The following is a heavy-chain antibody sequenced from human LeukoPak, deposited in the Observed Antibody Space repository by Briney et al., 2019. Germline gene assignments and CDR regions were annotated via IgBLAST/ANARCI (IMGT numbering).Heavy chain of an antibody. CDR1: GFTFSNYA. CDR3: AKGNGDSCYSAHDY. D-gene: IGHD2-15*01. J-gene: IGHJ4*02. V-gene: IGHV3-23*01. Sequence: GGSLRLSCAAYGFTFSNYAMNWVRQAPGKGLEWVSSISGSGGNTYYADSVKGRFTISRDSSKNTLSLQMSSLRAEDTAVYFCAKGNGDSCYSAHDYWGQGTLVAVSS. CDR2: ISGSGGNT.